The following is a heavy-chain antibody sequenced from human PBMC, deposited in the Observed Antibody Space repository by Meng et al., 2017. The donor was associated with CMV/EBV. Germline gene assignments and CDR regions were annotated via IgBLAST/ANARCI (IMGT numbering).Heavy chain of an antibody. CDR1: GYTFTGYY. V-gene: IGHV1-2*02. Sequence: ASVKVSCKASGYTFTGYYMHWVRQAPGQGLEWMGWINPNSGGTNYAQKFQGRVTMTRDTSISTAYMELSRLRSDDTAVYYCARGIWFGEPGGMDVRGQGTTVTVSS. CDR2: INPNSGGT. D-gene: IGHD3-10*01. J-gene: IGHJ6*02. CDR3: ARGIWFGEPGGMDV.